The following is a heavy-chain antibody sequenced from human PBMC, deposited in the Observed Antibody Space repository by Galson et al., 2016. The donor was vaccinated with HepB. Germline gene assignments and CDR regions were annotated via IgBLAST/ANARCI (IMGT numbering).Heavy chain of an antibody. J-gene: IGHJ4*02. CDR1: GGSMSSYY. CDR3: AGGLGDCSGGSCHQGRY. CDR2: IYYSGST. Sequence: SETLSLTCSVSGGSMSSYYWSWIRQPPGKGLEWIGYIYYSGSTNYNPSLNSRVTISVDTSKNQFSLKLSSVTAADTAVYYCAGGLGDCSGGSCHQGRYWGQGTLVTVSS. D-gene: IGHD2-15*01. V-gene: IGHV4-59*08.